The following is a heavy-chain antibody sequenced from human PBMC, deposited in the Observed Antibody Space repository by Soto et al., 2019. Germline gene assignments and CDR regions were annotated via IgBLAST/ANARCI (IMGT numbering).Heavy chain of an antibody. V-gene: IGHV1-58*02. CDR3: AAVPSPIMVRGTWSIGMDV. CDR2: IVVGSGNT. J-gene: IGHJ6*04. D-gene: IGHD3-10*01. Sequence: SVKVSCKASGFTFTSSAMQWVRQARGQRLEWIGWIVVGSGNTNYAQKFQERVTITRDMSTSTAYMELSSLRSEDTAVYYCAAVPSPIMVRGTWSIGMDVWGKGTTVTVSS. CDR1: GFTFTSSA.